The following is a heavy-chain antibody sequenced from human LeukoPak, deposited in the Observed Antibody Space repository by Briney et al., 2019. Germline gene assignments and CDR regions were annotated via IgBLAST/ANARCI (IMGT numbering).Heavy chain of an antibody. V-gene: IGHV3-20*04. Sequence: PGGSLRLSCAASGFTFDDYGMSWVRQAPGKGLEWVSGINWNGGSTGYADSVKGRFTISRDNAKNSLYLQMNSLRGEDMALYYCAKGLVGSSIAGFFDYWGQGILVTVSS. J-gene: IGHJ4*02. D-gene: IGHD6-6*01. CDR2: INWNGGST. CDR3: AKGLVGSSIAGFFDY. CDR1: GFTFDDYG.